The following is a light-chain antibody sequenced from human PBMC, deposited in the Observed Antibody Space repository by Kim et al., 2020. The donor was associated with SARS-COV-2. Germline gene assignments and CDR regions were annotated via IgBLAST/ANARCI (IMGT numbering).Light chain of an antibody. J-gene: IGLJ2*01. Sequence: GQRVTFSCSGSSSNIGKYYVSWYQQVPGAAPKLLIYDNNQRPSGIPDRFSGSKSGTSATLGITGLQTGDEADYYCGTYDTSLDALVFGGGTQLTVL. CDR2: DNN. V-gene: IGLV1-51*01. CDR1: SSNIGKYY. CDR3: GTYDTSLDALV.